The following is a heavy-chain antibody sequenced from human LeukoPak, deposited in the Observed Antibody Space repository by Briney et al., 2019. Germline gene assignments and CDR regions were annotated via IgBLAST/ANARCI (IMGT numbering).Heavy chain of an antibody. V-gene: IGHV4-34*01. D-gene: IGHD5-12*01. CDR3: ARQGTSRKWPLGY. CDR1: GGSFSGYY. CDR2: INHSGST. Sequence: KTSETLSLTCAVYGGSFSGYYWSWIRQPPGKGLEWIGEINHSGSTNYNPSLKSRVTISVDTSKNQFSLKLSSVTAADTAVYYCARQGTSRKWPLGYWGQGTLVTVSS. J-gene: IGHJ4*02.